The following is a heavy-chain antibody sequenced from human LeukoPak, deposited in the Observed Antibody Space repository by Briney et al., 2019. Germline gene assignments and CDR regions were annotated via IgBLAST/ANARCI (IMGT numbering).Heavy chain of an antibody. D-gene: IGHD4-17*01. V-gene: IGHV3-69-1*01. CDR1: RFHFSAYD. CDR3: AGYGDYPY. Sequence: PWGSLRLSCAASRFHFSAYDMHWVRQAPGEGLEWVAYFGHSGTIYYADSVMGRFTISRDNAKSSLHLQMSRLRADTTAVYYCAGYGDYPYWGQGTPVTVSS. CDR2: FGHSGTI. J-gene: IGHJ4*02.